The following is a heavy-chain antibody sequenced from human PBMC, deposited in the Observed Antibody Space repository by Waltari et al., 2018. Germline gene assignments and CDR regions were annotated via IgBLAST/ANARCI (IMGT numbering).Heavy chain of an antibody. CDR3: AGSFGIAVAAPTGPFDY. CDR1: GGSISSYY. CDR2: IYYSGRT. J-gene: IGHJ4*02. V-gene: IGHV4-59*01. Sequence: QVQLQESGPGLVKPSETLSLTCTVSGGSISSYYWSWIRQPPGKGLGGIGYIYYSGRTNYNPSLRRRVTISVDTSKNQFSLKLSSVTAADTAVYYCAGSFGIAVAAPTGPFDYWGQGTLVTVSS. D-gene: IGHD6-19*01.